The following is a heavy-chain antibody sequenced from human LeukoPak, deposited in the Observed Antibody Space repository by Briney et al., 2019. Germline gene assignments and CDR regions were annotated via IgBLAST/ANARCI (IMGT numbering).Heavy chain of an antibody. Sequence: SVKVSCKASGGTFSSYAISWVRQAPGQGLEWMGGIIPIFGTANYAQKFQGRVTITTDESTSTAYMELSSLRSEVTAVYYCARGYCSSTSCPGSFDYWGQGTLVTVSS. CDR3: ARGYCSSTSCPGSFDY. CDR2: IIPIFGTA. D-gene: IGHD2-2*01. J-gene: IGHJ4*02. V-gene: IGHV1-69*05. CDR1: GGTFSSYA.